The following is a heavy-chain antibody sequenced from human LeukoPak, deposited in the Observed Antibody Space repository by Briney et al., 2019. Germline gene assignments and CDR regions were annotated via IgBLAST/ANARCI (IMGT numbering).Heavy chain of an antibody. CDR1: GFTFSSYE. J-gene: IGHJ4*02. D-gene: IGHD3-9*01. V-gene: IGHV3-48*03. CDR2: ISSSGSTI. Sequence: GGSLRLSCAASGFTFSSYEMNWVRQAPGKGLEWVSYISSSGSTIYYADSVKGRFTISRDNAKNSLYLQMNSLRAEDTAVYYCAREGILTGHSDYWGQGTLVTVSS. CDR3: AREGILTGHSDY.